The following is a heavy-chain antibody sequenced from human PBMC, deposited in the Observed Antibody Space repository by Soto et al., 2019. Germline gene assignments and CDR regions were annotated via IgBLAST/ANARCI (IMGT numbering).Heavy chain of an antibody. CDR3: ARVRLWGHTDV. Sequence: GGSLRLSCLASGFTFSGHSMVWVRQAPGKGLEWLSYITASSRTVSYTESVKGRFSISRDNAKNSLYLRVDSLRAEDTAVYYCARVRLWGHTDVWGKGTTVTVSS. V-gene: IGHV3-48*01. CDR2: ITASSRTV. CDR1: GFTFSGHS. D-gene: IGHD3-16*01. J-gene: IGHJ6*04.